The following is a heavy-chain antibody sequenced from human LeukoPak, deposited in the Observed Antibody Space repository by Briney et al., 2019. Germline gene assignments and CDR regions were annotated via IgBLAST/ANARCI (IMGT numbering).Heavy chain of an antibody. CDR2: IYTSGST. CDR3: ARGRGYCSSTSCYYWFDP. D-gene: IGHD2-2*01. Sequence: SETLSLTCTVSGGSISSGSYYWSWIRQPAGKGLEWIGRIYTSGSTNYNPSLKSRVTISVDTSKNQFSLKLSSVTAADTAVYYCARGRGYCSSTSCYYWFDPWGQGTLVTVSS. CDR1: GGSISSGSYY. V-gene: IGHV4-61*02. J-gene: IGHJ5*02.